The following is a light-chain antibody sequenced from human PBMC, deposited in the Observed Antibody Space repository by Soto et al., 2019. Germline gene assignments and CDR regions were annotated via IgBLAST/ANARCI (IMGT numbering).Light chain of an antibody. Sequence: QAVVTQEPSLTVSPGGTVTLTCASTTGAVTSGYYPGWFQQRPGQAPTSLIHSTSIKHSWTPARFSGSLLGGKAALTLSAVQPEDEADYYRLLYFDGAQVFGGGTKLTVL. J-gene: IGLJ3*02. CDR2: STS. V-gene: IGLV7-43*01. CDR3: LLYFDGAQV. CDR1: TGAVTSGYY.